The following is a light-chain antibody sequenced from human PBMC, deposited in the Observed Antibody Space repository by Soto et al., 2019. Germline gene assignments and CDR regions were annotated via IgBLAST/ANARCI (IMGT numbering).Light chain of an antibody. CDR1: QSISPW. CDR2: KAS. J-gene: IGKJ2*01. Sequence: DIQMTQSPSTLSASVGDRVTITCRASQSISPWLAWYQQKPGKAPKRLIYKASSLETGVPSRFSGSGSGTAFTLTIGSLQPDDFATYYCLRHNSNSYTFGQGTKLEIK. CDR3: LRHNSNSYT. V-gene: IGKV1-5*03.